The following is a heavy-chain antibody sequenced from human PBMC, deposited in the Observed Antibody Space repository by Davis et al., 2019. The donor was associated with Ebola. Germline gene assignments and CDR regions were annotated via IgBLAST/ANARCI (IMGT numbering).Heavy chain of an antibody. CDR2: ISAYNGNT. CDR1: GYTFKNYA. D-gene: IGHD5-18*01. V-gene: IGHV1-18*01. J-gene: IGHJ5*02. Sequence: ASVKVSCKASGYTFKNYAISWVRQAPGQRLEWMGWISAYNGNTNYAQKLQGRVTMTTDTSTSTAYMELRSLRSDDTAVYYCARIQLWSGNWFDPWGQGTLVTVSS. CDR3: ARIQLWSGNWFDP.